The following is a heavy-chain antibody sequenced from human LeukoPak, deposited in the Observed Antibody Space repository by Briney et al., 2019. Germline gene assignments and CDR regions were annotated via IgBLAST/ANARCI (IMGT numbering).Heavy chain of an antibody. CDR1: GFALSSHW. CDR3: ARNNGMDV. CDR2: VNRDGSET. V-gene: IGHV3-7*03. Sequence: TGGSLRLSCAASGFALSSHWMTWVRQVPGRGPEWVANVNRDGSETYYLDFVKGRFTISKDNAKNSLYLQMNSLRAEDTALYHCARNNGMDVWGQGTTVIVSS. J-gene: IGHJ6*02.